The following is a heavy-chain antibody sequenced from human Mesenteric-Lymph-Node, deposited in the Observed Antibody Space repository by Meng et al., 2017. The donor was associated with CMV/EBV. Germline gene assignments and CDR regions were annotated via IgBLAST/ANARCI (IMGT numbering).Heavy chain of an antibody. V-gene: IGHV3-21*01. CDR3: ARAYDFWTRRAFDI. Sequence: GESLKISCAASGFTFKSYAMNWVRQAPGKGLEWVSSISSSSSYIYYADSVKGRFTISRDNAKNSLYLQMNSLRAEDTAVYYCARAYDFWTRRAFDIWGQGTMVTVSS. J-gene: IGHJ3*02. D-gene: IGHD3-3*01. CDR2: ISSSSSYI. CDR1: GFTFKSYA.